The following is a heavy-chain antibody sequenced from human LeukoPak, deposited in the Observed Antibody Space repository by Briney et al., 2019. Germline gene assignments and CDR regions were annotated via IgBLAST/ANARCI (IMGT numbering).Heavy chain of an antibody. J-gene: IGHJ6*02. CDR2: INHSGST. Sequence: SETLSLTCAVYGGSFSGYYWSWIRQPPGKGLEWIGEINHSGSTNYNPSLKSRVTISVDTSKNQFSLKLSSVTAADTAVYYCARGYCSSTSCLGYYYGMDVWGQGTTVTVSS. D-gene: IGHD2-2*01. CDR3: ARGYCSSTSCLGYYYGMDV. V-gene: IGHV4-34*01. CDR1: GGSFSGYY.